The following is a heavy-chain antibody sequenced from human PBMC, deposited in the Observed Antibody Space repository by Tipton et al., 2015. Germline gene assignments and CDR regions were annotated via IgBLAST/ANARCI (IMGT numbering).Heavy chain of an antibody. J-gene: IGHJ4*02. CDR2: ITASGDRT. CDR1: GFTFSNYA. V-gene: IGHV3-23*01. D-gene: IGHD3-22*01. CDR3: ARDSQPHYYDSSGYGTFDY. Sequence: SLRLSCAASGFTFSNYAMSWVRQAPGKGLEWVSSITASGDRTYYADSVKGRFTISRDNSKTTLYLQMNSLRAEDTAIYYCARDSQPHYYDSSGYGTFDYWGQGTLVIVSS.